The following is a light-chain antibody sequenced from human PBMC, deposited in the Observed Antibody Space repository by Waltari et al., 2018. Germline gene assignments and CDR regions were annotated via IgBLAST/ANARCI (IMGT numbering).Light chain of an antibody. J-gene: IGLJ2*01. V-gene: IGLV1-40*01. CDR2: GTS. Sequence: QSVLTPPPSVSGAPGQRVTLSCTGRGSNTGAAYDLHWYQQLPGKAPKLLIYGTSTRPLGVPDRYFGSQSGTSASLAITGLQAEDEADYYCQSYDTSLSVVFGGGTKLTVL. CDR3: QSYDTSLSVV. CDR1: GSNTGAAYD.